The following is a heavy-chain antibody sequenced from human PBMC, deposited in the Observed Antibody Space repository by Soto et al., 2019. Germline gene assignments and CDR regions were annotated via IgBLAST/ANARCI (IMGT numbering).Heavy chain of an antibody. J-gene: IGHJ6*02. CDR3: ARGVYCSSTICYWGMDV. Sequence: QVQLQQWGAGLLKPSETLSLTCAVYGGSFSGYYWSWIRQPPGKGLEWIGEINHSGSTNYNPSLKSRVTLAVDTSKNQFSLKLSSVTAADTAVYYCARGVYCSSTICYWGMDVWGQGTTVTVSS. CDR2: INHSGST. D-gene: IGHD2-2*01. V-gene: IGHV4-34*01. CDR1: GGSFSGYY.